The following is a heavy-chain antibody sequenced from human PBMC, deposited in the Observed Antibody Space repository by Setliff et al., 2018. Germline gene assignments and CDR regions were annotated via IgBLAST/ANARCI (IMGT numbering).Heavy chain of an antibody. V-gene: IGHV3-30*02. J-gene: IGHJ6*03. D-gene: IGHD3-3*01. Sequence: GGSLRLSCAASGFTFSSYGVHWVRQAPGKGLEWVAFIRYDGSNKYYADSVKGRFTISRDNSKNTLYLQMNSLRAEDTAVYYCAKVARGFWSGYYTYYYYYMDVWGKGTTVTVSS. CDR1: GFTFSSYG. CDR3: AKVARGFWSGYYTYYYYYMDV. CDR2: IRYDGSNK.